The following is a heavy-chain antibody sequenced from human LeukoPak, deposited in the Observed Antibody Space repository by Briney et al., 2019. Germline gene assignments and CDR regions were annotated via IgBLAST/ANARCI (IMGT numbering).Heavy chain of an antibody. CDR2: INHSGST. V-gene: IGHV4-34*01. J-gene: IGHJ4*02. Sequence: SGTLSLTCAVYGGSFSGYYWSWIRQPPGKGLEWIGEINHSGSTNYNPSLKSRVTISVDTSKNQFSLKLSSVTAADTAVYYCARDQGRAVAGMRYGSYFGYWGQGTLVTVSS. D-gene: IGHD6-19*01. CDR3: ARDQGRAVAGMRYGSYFGY. CDR1: GGSFSGYY.